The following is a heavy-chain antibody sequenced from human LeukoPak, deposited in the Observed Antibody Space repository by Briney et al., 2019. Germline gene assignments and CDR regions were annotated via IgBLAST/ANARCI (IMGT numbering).Heavy chain of an antibody. V-gene: IGHV3-23*01. D-gene: IGHD1-1*01. CDR1: GLTFSTYA. J-gene: IGHJ6*02. Sequence: GGSLRLSCAASGLTFSTYAMSWVRQAPGKGLEWVSAISGGGGTTYYADSVKGRFTISRDNSKNTLYLQMNSLRAEDTAVYYCASSSRYLDYGMDVWGQGTTVTASS. CDR2: ISGGGGTT. CDR3: ASSSRYLDYGMDV.